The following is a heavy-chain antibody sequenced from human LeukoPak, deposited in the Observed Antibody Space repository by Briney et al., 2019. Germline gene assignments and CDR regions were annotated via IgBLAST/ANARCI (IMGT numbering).Heavy chain of an antibody. CDR2: IIPIFGTA. J-gene: IGHJ3*02. CDR3: ARDWGYSGYDYAFDI. Sequence: SVKVSCKASGGTFSSYDISWVRQAPGQGLEWMGGIIPIFGTANYAQKFQGRVTITADESTSTAYMELSSLRSEDTAVYYCARDWGYSGYDYAFDIWGQGTMVTVSS. CDR1: GGTFSSYD. D-gene: IGHD5-12*01. V-gene: IGHV1-69*13.